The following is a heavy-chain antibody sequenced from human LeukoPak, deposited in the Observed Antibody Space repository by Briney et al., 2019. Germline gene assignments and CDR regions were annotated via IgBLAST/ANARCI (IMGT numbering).Heavy chain of an antibody. CDR2: IWYDGSNK. Sequence: GRSLRLSCAASGFTFSSFGMHWVRQAPGKGLEWLAVIWYDGSNKYYADSVKGRFTISRDNSKSTLYLQMDSLRVEDTAVYYCAKASGSTHLGAFDIWGQGTMVTVSS. CDR1: GFTFSSFG. D-gene: IGHD1-26*01. V-gene: IGHV3-33*06. CDR3: AKASGSTHLGAFDI. J-gene: IGHJ3*02.